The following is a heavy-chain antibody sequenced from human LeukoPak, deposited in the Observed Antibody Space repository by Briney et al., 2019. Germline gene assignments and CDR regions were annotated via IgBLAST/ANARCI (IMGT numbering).Heavy chain of an antibody. J-gene: IGHJ4*02. CDR1: GFTFSSYA. CDR2: ISYDGSNK. Sequence: GRSLRLSCAASGFTFSSYAMHWVRQAPGKGLEWLAVISYDGSNKYYADSVKGRFTISRDNSKNTLYLQMNSLRAEDTAVYYCASSRRKYSSSSALDYWGQGTLVTVSS. CDR3: ASSRRKYSSSSALDY. V-gene: IGHV3-30*04. D-gene: IGHD6-6*01.